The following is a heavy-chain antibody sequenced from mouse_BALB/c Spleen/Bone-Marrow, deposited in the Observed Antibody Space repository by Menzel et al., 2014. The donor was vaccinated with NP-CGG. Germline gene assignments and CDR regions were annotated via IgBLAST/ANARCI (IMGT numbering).Heavy chain of an antibody. D-gene: IGHD2-1*01. CDR3: ARQGYYGKGDY. CDR1: GFDFSRYW. V-gene: IGHV4-1*02. J-gene: IGHJ2*01. Sequence: EVHLVESGGGLVQPGGSLKLSCAASGFDFSRYWMSWVRQAPGKGLEWIGETNPDSSTINYTPSLKDKFIISRDNAKNTLYLQMSKVRSEDTALYYCARQGYYGKGDYWGQGTTLTVSS. CDR2: TNPDSSTI.